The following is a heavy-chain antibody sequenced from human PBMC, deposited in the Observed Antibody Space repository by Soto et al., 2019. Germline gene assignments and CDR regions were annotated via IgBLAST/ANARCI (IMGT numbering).Heavy chain of an antibody. Sequence: EVQLLESGGGLVQPGGSLRLSCAGSGFTFNKYAMNWVRQAPGKGLEWVSVISGSGGSSYYGDSVKGRFIISRDNSKNTLYLQMNSLRAEDTAVYYCAKDLLSYFYASGSDVWGQGTQVTVSS. CDR3: AKDLLSYFYASGSDV. D-gene: IGHD3-10*01. V-gene: IGHV3-23*01. CDR1: GFTFNKYA. J-gene: IGHJ4*02. CDR2: ISGSGGSS.